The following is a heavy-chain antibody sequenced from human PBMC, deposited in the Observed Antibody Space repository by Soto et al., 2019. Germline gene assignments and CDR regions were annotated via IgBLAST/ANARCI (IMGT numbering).Heavy chain of an antibody. CDR1: GFTFSSYG. D-gene: IGHD3-22*01. Sequence: GGSLRLSCAASGFTFSSYGMHWVRQAPGKGLEWVAVIWYDGSNKYYADSVKGRFTISRDNSKNTLYPQMNSLRAEDTAVYYCARAPSLNYYDSSGYYSHYFDYWGQGTLVTVSS. CDR3: ARAPSLNYYDSSGYYSHYFDY. V-gene: IGHV3-33*01. CDR2: IWYDGSNK. J-gene: IGHJ4*02.